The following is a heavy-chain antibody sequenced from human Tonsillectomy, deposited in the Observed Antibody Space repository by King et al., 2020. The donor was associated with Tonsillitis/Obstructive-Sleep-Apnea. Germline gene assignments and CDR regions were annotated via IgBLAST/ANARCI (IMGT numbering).Heavy chain of an antibody. CDR2: ISVYNGNT. CDR1: GYTFTRNG. J-gene: IGHJ4*02. V-gene: IGHV1-18*01. D-gene: IGHD3-22*01. CDR3: ARVRYFDSSGYYSMDFDY. Sequence: VQLVESGAEVKKPGASVKVSCKASGYTFTRNGISWVRQAPGQGLEWMGWISVYNGNTNYAQKLQGRVPMTTDTSTSTAYMELRSLRSDDTAVYYCARVRYFDSSGYYSMDFDYWGQGTLVTVSS.